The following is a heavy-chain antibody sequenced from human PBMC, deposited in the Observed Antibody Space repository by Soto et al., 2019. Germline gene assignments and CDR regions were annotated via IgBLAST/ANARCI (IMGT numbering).Heavy chain of an antibody. J-gene: IGHJ6*02. CDR3: ASGDSDFWGPGRYYSYDYGMDF. CDR2: ISAYNGNT. D-gene: IGHD3-3*01. V-gene: IGHV1-18*01. CDR1: GYTFTSYG. Sequence: QVQLVQSGAEVKKPGASVKVSCKASGYTFTSYGISWVRQAPGQGLEWMGWISAYNGNTNYAQKLQGRVTMTTDTSKSTAYMELRSLRSDDTAVYYCASGDSDFWGPGRYYSYDYGMDFWGQGTTVTVSS.